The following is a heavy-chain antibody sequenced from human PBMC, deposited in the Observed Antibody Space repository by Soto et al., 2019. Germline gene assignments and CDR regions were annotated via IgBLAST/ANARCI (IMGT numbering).Heavy chain of an antibody. CDR2: IYYSGST. Sequence: SETLSLTCTVSGGSISSGGYYWSWIRQHPGKGLEWIGYIYYSGSTYYNPSLKSRVTISVDTSKNQFSLKLSSVTAADTAVYYCARTSYCSSTSCPKGYWFDPWGQGTLVTAPQ. CDR3: ARTSYCSSTSCPKGYWFDP. J-gene: IGHJ5*02. D-gene: IGHD2-2*01. CDR1: GGSISSGGYY. V-gene: IGHV4-31*03.